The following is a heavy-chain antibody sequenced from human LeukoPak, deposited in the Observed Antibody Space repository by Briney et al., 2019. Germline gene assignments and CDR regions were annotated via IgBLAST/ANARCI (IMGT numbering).Heavy chain of an antibody. J-gene: IGHJ4*02. CDR2: IIPIFGTA. V-gene: IGHV1-69*13. CDR3: ARARGVTVKGYYFDY. CDR1: GGTFSSYA. D-gene: IGHD4-17*01. Sequence: ASVKVSCKASGGTFSSYAISWVRQAPGQGLEWMGGIIPIFGTANYAQKFQGRVTITADESTSTAYMELSSLRSEDTAVYYCARARGVTVKGYYFDYWGQGTLVTVSS.